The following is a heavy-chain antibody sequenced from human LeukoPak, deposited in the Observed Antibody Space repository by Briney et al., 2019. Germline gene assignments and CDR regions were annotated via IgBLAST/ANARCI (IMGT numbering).Heavy chain of an antibody. D-gene: IGHD4-17*01. CDR1: GFTLSNYD. CDR2: IDIAGDT. Sequence: PGGSLRLSCAASGFTLSNYDMHWVRQATGEGLEWVSGIDIAGDTYYPGSVRGRFTISRENAENSLYLQMNSLRAGDTGVYYCARTTVTSGPYWWGDLWGRGTLVTVS. V-gene: IGHV3-13*01. J-gene: IGHJ2*01. CDR3: ARTTVTSGPYWWGDL.